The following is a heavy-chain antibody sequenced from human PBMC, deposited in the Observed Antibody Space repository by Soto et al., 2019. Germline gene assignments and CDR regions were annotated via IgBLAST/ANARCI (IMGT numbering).Heavy chain of an antibody. Sequence: EVQLLESGGGLVQPGGSLRLSCAASGFTFSSYAMSWVRQAPGKGLEWVSAISGSGGSTYYADSVKGRFTISRDNSKYTLYRQMNSLRAEDTAVYYCAPHLWFGKLYYWGQGNLVTFSS. CDR2: ISGSGGST. CDR3: APHLWFGKLYY. V-gene: IGHV3-23*01. CDR1: GFTFSSYA. D-gene: IGHD3-10*01. J-gene: IGHJ4*02.